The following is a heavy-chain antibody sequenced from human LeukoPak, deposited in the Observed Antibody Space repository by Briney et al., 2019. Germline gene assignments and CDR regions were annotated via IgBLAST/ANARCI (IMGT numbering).Heavy chain of an antibody. CDR2: ISDSGSTI. CDR3: ARDRGGEQLVGAFDY. J-gene: IGHJ4*02. Sequence: PGESLRLSCAASGFTFSDYYMSWIRQAPGKGLEWVSYISDSGSTIYYAGSVRGRFTISRDNAKNSLYLQMNSLRAEDTAVYYCARDRGGEQLVGAFDYWGQGTLVTVSS. D-gene: IGHD6-6*01. CDR1: GFTFSDYY. V-gene: IGHV3-11*04.